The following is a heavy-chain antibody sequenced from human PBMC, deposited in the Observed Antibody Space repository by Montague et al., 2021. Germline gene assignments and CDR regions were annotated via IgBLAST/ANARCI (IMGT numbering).Heavy chain of an antibody. D-gene: IGHD6-19*01. V-gene: IGHV3-23*01. CDR2: TIGNGGNT. CDR3: AKRDSSGLHYFDY. Sequence: SLRLSCAASGFTFSSYAMTWVRQAPGKGLEWVSLTIGNGGNTFYADSVKGRFTISRDNSKNTLYLQMNSLRADDTAAYYCAKRDSSGLHYFDYWGQGTLVTVSS. CDR1: GFTFSSYA. J-gene: IGHJ4*02.